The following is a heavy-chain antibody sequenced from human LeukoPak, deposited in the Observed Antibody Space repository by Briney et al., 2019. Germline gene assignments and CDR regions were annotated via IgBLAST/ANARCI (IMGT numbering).Heavy chain of an antibody. CDR2: IIPIFGTA. CDR1: GGTFSSYA. CDR3: ARPLDSSVSNYYYYYGMDV. D-gene: IGHD3-22*01. Sequence: SVNVSSKASGGTFSSYAISWVRQAPGQGLEWMGGIIPIFGTANYAQKFQGRVTITADESTSTAYMELSSLRSEDTAVYYCARPLDSSVSNYYYYYGMDVWGQGTTVTVSS. V-gene: IGHV1-69*01. J-gene: IGHJ6*02.